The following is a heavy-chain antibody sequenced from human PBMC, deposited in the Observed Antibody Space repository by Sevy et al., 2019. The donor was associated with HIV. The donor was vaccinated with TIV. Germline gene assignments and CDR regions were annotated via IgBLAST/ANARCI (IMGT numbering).Heavy chain of an antibody. CDR2: IYYSGST. J-gene: IGHJ4*02. CDR3: TGIAARRNGYYFDY. Sequence: SETLSLTCTVSGGSISSGDYYWNWIRQPPGKGLEWIGYIYYSGSTYYDPSLKSRVTISVDTSKNQFSLKLSSVTAADTAVYYCTGIAARRNGYYFDYWGQGTLVTVSS. V-gene: IGHV4-30-4*01. D-gene: IGHD6-6*01. CDR1: GGSISSGDYY.